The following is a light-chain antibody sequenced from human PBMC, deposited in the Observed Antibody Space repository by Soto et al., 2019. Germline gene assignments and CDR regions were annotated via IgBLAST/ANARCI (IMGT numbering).Light chain of an antibody. CDR3: QQCHRYLT. CDR1: ESMSNC. V-gene: IGKV1-5*01. Sequence: DIQMTQSPSTLSASVGDRVTITCRASESMSNCLAWYQQKPGKAPKLLISGASSLQSGVPSRFSGSASGTEFTLTISSLQPDEIATYDCQQCHRYLTFGQGTKVEMK. J-gene: IGKJ1*01. CDR2: GAS.